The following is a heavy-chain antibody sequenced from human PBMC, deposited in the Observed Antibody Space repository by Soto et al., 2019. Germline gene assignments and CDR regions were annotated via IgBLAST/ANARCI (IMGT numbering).Heavy chain of an antibody. V-gene: IGHV4-28*05. D-gene: IGHD3-16*01. CDR3: ARGWGSKWYYFDS. CDR2: IFDNGDV. CDR1: GYPINSANY. Sequence: SETLSLTCAVSGYPINSANYWSWIRQSPGKGLEWIGYIFDNGDVKYNPSLMSRLTMSIDMSKNEFSLRLKSVTAADTAMYYCARGWGSKWYYFDSWGEGTLVTVSS. J-gene: IGHJ4*02.